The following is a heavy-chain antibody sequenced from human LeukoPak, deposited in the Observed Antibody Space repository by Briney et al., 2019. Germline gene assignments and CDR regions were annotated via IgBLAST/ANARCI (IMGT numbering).Heavy chain of an antibody. Sequence: PGGSLRLSCAASGFTVSSNYMSWVRQAPGKGLEWVSLIYSGGSTYYADSVKGRFTISRDNSRNTLYLQMNSLRAEDTAVCYCARDSWAVAGLYYWGQGTLVTVSS. V-gene: IGHV3-66*01. D-gene: IGHD6-19*01. CDR3: ARDSWAVAGLYY. J-gene: IGHJ4*02. CDR1: GFTVSSNY. CDR2: IYSGGST.